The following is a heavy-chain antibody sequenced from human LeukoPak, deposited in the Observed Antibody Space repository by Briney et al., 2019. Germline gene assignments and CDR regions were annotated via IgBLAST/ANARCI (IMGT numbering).Heavy chain of an antibody. J-gene: IGHJ4*02. Sequence: PGGSLRLSCAASGFTFSNYAMTWVRQAPGKGLEWVSSVTASGGGSYYAGSVKGRFTISRDNSRNTLYLQMNSLRAEDTAVYYCAKNRDYYDSSGYYLDWGQGTLVTVSS. CDR1: GFTFSNYA. CDR2: VTASGGGS. CDR3: AKNRDYYDSSGYYLD. V-gene: IGHV3-23*01. D-gene: IGHD3-22*01.